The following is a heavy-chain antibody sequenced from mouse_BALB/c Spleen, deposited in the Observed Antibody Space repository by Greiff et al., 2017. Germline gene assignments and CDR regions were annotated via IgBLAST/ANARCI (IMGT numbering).Heavy chain of an antibody. CDR3: ARERKLRFAY. CDR2: INSNGGST. J-gene: IGHJ3*01. Sequence: EVQVVESGGGLVQPGGSLKLSCAASGFTFSSYGMSWVRQTPDKRLELVATINSNGGSTYYPDSVKGRFTISRDNAKNTLYLQMSSLKSEDTAMYYCARERKLRFAYWGQGTLVTVSA. CDR1: GFTFSSYG. V-gene: IGHV5-6-3*01. D-gene: IGHD2-1*01.